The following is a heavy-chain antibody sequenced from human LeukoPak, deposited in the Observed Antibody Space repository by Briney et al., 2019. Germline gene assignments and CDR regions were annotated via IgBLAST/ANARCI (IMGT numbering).Heavy chain of an antibody. CDR1: GFTFSSYA. Sequence: GGSLRLSCAASGFTFSSYAMSWVRQAPGKGLEWVSAISGSGGSTYYADSVKGRFTISRDNSKNTLYPQMNSLRAEDTAVYYCAREPGHNFWSGSYQTKGAGYFDYWGQGTLVTVSS. J-gene: IGHJ4*02. CDR3: AREPGHNFWSGSYQTKGAGYFDY. D-gene: IGHD3-3*01. V-gene: IGHV3-23*01. CDR2: ISGSGGST.